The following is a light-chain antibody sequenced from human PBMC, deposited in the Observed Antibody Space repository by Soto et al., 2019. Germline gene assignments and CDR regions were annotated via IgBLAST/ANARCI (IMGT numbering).Light chain of an antibody. CDR2: KAS. CDR1: QSISDW. V-gene: IGKV1-5*03. CDR3: QQYNSSPWT. Sequence: DLQMTQSPSTLSASVGDRVTITCRASQSISDWLAWYQQKPGKTPKVLIYKASNLESGVPSRFSGSGSGTEFTLTISSLQPDDFATYYCQQYNSSPWTFGQGTKVEIK. J-gene: IGKJ1*01.